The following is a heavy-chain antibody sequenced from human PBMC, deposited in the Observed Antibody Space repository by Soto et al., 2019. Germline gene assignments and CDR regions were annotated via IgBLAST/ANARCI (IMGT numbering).Heavy chain of an antibody. CDR2: ISYDGSNK. V-gene: IGHV3-30-3*01. D-gene: IGHD1-26*01. J-gene: IGHJ6*02. CDR1: GFTLSSYA. Sequence: GGSLRLSCAASGFTLSSYAMHCVRQAPGKGLEWVAVISYDGSNKYYAASVKGRFTISRDNSKNTLYLQMNSLRAEDTAVYYCARDSGELGSYYYYYGMDVWGQGTTVTVSS. CDR3: ARDSGELGSYYYYYGMDV.